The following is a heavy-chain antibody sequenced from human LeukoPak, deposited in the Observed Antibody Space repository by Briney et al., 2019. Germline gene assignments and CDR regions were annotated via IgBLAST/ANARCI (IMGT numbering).Heavy chain of an antibody. D-gene: IGHD2-15*01. V-gene: IGHV4-34*01. CDR2: INHSGST. Sequence: SETLSLTCAVYGGSFSGYYWSWIRQPPGKGLAWIGEINHSGSTNYNPSLKSRVTISVDTSKNQFSLKLSSVTAADTAVYYCARGHSGYWGQGTLVTVSS. CDR1: GGSFSGYY. CDR3: ARGHSGY. J-gene: IGHJ4*02.